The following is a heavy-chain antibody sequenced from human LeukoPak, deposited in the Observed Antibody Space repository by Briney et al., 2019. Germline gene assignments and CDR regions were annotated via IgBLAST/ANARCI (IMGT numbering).Heavy chain of an antibody. V-gene: IGHV4-59*01. J-gene: IGHJ4*02. Sequence: SETLSLTCTVSGGSISSYYWSWIRQPPGKGLEWIGYIYYSGSTNYNPSLKSRVTISVDTSKNQFSLKLSSVTAADTAVYYCATGWIPLPLVYWGQGTLVTVSS. D-gene: IGHD5-18*01. CDR3: ATGWIPLPLVY. CDR1: GGSISSYY. CDR2: IYYSGST.